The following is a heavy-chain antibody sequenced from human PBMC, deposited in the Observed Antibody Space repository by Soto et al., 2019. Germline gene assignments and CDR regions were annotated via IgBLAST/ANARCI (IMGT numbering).Heavy chain of an antibody. Sequence: PGGSLRLSCAASGFNFSSYGMHWVRQAPGKGLEWVAVIWYDGSNKYYADSVKGRFTISRDNSKNTLYLQMNSLRAEDTAVYYCARDSGYGDYPKWFDPWGQGTLVTVSS. D-gene: IGHD4-17*01. CDR2: IWYDGSNK. CDR3: ARDSGYGDYPKWFDP. V-gene: IGHV3-33*01. J-gene: IGHJ5*02. CDR1: GFNFSSYG.